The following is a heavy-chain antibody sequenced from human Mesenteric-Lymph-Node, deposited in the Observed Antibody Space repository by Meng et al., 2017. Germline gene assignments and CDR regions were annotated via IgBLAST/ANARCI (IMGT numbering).Heavy chain of an antibody. CDR2: IYYSGST. D-gene: IGHD2-15*01. J-gene: IGHJ5*02. V-gene: IGHV4-61*01. CDR3: ARGDVVVVAATGWFDP. Sequence: SETLSLTCTVSGGSVSSGSYYWSWLRQPPGKGLEWNGYIYYSGSTNYNPSLKSRVTIAVDTSKNQFSLKLSSVTAADAAVYYCARGDVVVVAATGWFDPWGQGTLVTVSS. CDR1: GGSVSSGSYY.